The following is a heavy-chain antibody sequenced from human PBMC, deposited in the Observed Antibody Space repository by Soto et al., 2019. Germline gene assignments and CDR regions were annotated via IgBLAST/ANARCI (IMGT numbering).Heavy chain of an antibody. CDR1: GGSFSGYY. J-gene: IGHJ4*02. CDR2: INHSGST. Sequence: SETLSLTCAVYGGSFSGYYWSWIRQPPGKGLEWIGEINHSGSTNYNPSLKSRVTISVDTSKDQFSLKLSSVTAADTAVYYCARVLSSSSGIDYWGQGTLVTVSS. V-gene: IGHV4-34*01. D-gene: IGHD6-6*01. CDR3: ARVLSSSSGIDY.